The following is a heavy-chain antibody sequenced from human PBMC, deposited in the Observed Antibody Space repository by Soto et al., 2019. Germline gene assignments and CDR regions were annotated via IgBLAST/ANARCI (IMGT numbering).Heavy chain of an antibody. CDR2: ISTNGGST. J-gene: IGHJ4*02. Sequence: PGGSQRLSCSASGFTFRSYAMHWVCQAPGKGLEYVSSISTNGGSTHYADSVKGRFTVSRDNSKNTQYLQMSSLRADDTAVYYCVKGEYYYDSSGYYPFDYWGQGTLVTVSS. D-gene: IGHD3-22*01. CDR1: GFTFRSYA. V-gene: IGHV3-64D*06. CDR3: VKGEYYYDSSGYYPFDY.